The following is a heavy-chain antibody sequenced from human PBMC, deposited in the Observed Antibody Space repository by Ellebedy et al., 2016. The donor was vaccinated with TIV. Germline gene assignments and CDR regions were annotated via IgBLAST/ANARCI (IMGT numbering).Heavy chain of an antibody. D-gene: IGHD7-27*01. Sequence: SETLSLTCTVSGGSISSSSYYWGWIRQPPGKGLEWIGSIYYSGSTYYNPSLKSRVTISVDTSKNQFSLKLSSVTAADTAIYYCAQTNWGSGGFYGMDVWGQGTTVTVSS. J-gene: IGHJ6*02. CDR2: IYYSGST. V-gene: IGHV4-39*07. CDR1: GGSISSSSYY. CDR3: AQTNWGSGGFYGMDV.